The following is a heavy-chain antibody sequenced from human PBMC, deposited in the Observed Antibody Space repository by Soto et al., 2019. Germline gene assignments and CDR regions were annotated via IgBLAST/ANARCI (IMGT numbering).Heavy chain of an antibody. V-gene: IGHV3-53*02. Sequence: EVQLVETGGDLIQPGGSLRLSCAASGFSVTASNMNWVRQAPGKGLEWVSVIFGADETYYADSVRGRFTISRDNSKNTVYLQMDSLRTEDTALYYCARGGFDWGQGTPVTVSS. D-gene: IGHD3-16*01. CDR3: ARGGFD. J-gene: IGHJ4*02. CDR1: GFSVTASN. CDR2: IFGADET.